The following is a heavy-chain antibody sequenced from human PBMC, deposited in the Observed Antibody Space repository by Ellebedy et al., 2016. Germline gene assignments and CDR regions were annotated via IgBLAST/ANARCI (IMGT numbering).Heavy chain of an antibody. CDR2: ISSSSSTI. V-gene: IGHV3-48*01. Sequence: GGSLRLSCAASGFTFSSYSMNWVRQAPGKGLEWVSYISSSSSTIYYADSVKGRFTISRDNAKNSLYLQMNSLRAEDTAVYYCARDPRRYCSGGSCAGWFDPWGQGTLVTVSS. D-gene: IGHD2-15*01. J-gene: IGHJ5*02. CDR3: ARDPRRYCSGGSCAGWFDP. CDR1: GFTFSSYS.